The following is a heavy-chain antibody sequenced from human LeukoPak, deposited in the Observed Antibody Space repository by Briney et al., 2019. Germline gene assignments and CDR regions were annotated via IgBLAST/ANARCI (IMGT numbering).Heavy chain of an antibody. V-gene: IGHV3-48*01. CDR1: GFTFSSYS. CDR3: ARVLDYMDV. Sequence: GGSLRLSCAASGFTFSSYSMNWVRRAPGKGPEWVSYISSSSSTIYYADSVKGRFTISRDNAKNSLYLQMNSLRAEDTAVYYCARVLDYMDVWGKGTTVTVSS. CDR2: ISSSSSTI. J-gene: IGHJ6*03. D-gene: IGHD2-8*02.